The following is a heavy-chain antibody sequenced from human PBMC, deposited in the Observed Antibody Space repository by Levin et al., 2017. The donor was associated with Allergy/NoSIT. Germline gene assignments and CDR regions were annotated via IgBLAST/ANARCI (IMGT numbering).Heavy chain of an antibody. D-gene: IGHD5-12*01. J-gene: IGHJ4*02. Sequence: SETLSLTCTVSHYPITSGFYYGWIRQPPGKGLEWIGSISHTGHAYYNPSLQTPITMSADTSRNQFSLKLNSVTAADTAVYYCARGLEHDSRGYGFWGQGILVTVSS. CDR1: HYPITSGFY. CDR2: ISHTGHA. CDR3: ARGLEHDSRGYGF. V-gene: IGHV4-38-2*02.